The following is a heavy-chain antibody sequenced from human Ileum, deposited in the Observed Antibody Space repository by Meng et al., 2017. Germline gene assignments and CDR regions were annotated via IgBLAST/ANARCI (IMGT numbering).Heavy chain of an antibody. Sequence: LQLQELGPGLVKPTETLFLMCIVHVGSVTSSSYDWGWIRQPPGKGLEWIGGITYTGNSYTTPSLKTRLTTSLDTSKNQFSLRLNSLTAADTAVYYCAGQPTSSGAGYSWFDPWGQGILVTVSS. V-gene: IGHV4-39*01. CDR2: ITYTGNS. D-gene: IGHD2-2*01. CDR3: AGQPTSSGAGYSWFDP. CDR1: VGSVTSSSYD. J-gene: IGHJ5*02.